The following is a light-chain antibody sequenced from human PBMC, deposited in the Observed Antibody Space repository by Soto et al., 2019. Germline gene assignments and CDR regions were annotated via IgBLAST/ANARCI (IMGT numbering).Light chain of an antibody. J-gene: IGKJ1*01. CDR2: GAY. CDR1: QSVGNN. V-gene: IGKV3-15*01. Sequence: EIVMTQSPATLSVSPGERTTLSCRASQSVGNNLAWYQQTPGQAPRLLIYGAYTRATGIPATFSVSGSGTDFTLTVSGLAAEDFAVSYSKHYNCWHPKTFGQGTKVDIK. CDR3: KHYNCWHPKT.